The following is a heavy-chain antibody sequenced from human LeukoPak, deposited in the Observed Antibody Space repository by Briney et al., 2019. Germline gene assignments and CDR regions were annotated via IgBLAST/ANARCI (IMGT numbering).Heavy chain of an antibody. CDR1: GSTFTSSA. J-gene: IGHJ6*02. CDR2: IVVGSGNT. CDR3: AASLAPGYGMDV. V-gene: IGHV1-58*02. Sequence: ASVKVSCKASGSTFTSSAMQWVRQARGQRLEWIGWIVVGSGNTNYAQKFQERVTITRDMSTSTAYMELSSLRSEDTAVYYCAASLAPGYGMDVWGQGTTVTVSS. D-gene: IGHD3-10*01.